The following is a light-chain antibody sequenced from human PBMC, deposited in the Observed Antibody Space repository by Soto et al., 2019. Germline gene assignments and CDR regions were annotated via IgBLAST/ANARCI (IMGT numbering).Light chain of an antibody. CDR3: RSYSSGSTRVV. V-gene: IGLV2-14*03. CDR2: DVS. CDR1: SSDVGGYNY. J-gene: IGLJ2*01. Sequence: QSVLTQPASVSGSPGQSITISCTGTSSDVGGYNYVSWYQQHPGKAPKAMIYDVSQRPSGISNRFSGSKSGNPASLTISGLQIEDEADYYCRSYSSGSTRVVFGGGTKVTVL.